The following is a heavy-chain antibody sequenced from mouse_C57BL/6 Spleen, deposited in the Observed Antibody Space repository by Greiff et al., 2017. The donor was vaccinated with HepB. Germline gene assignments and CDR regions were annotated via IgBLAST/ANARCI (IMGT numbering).Heavy chain of an antibody. CDR3: ARRGDGFAY. CDR2: ISSGGSYT. D-gene: IGHD3-3*01. Sequence: EVQLQQSGGDLVKPGGSLKLSCAASGFTFSSYGMSWVRQTPDKRLEWVATISSGGSYTYYPDSVTGRFTISRDNAKNTLYLQMSSVKSEDTAMYYCARRGDGFAYWGQGTLVTVSA. J-gene: IGHJ3*01. V-gene: IGHV5-6*01. CDR1: GFTFSSYG.